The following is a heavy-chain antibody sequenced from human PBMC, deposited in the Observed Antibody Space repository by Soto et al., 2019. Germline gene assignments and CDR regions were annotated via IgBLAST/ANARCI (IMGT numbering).Heavy chain of an antibody. CDR3: ARAPDIVLIRAYYYYGMDV. J-gene: IGHJ6*02. D-gene: IGHD2-8*01. CDR1: GFTFSSYA. Sequence: LSCAASGFTFSSYAMHWVRQAPGKGLEWVAVISYDGSNKYYADSVKGRFTISRDNSKNTLYVQMNSLRPEDTAVYYCARAPDIVLIRAYYYYGMDVWGQGTTVTVSS. V-gene: IGHV3-30-3*01. CDR2: ISYDGSNK.